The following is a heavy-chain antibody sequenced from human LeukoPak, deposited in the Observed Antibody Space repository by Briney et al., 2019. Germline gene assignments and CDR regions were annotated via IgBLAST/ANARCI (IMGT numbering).Heavy chain of an antibody. CDR1: GFTFSSYA. D-gene: IGHD3-22*01. CDR2: ISGSGRST. CDR3: AKEGTRVVAIDY. J-gene: IGHJ4*02. V-gene: IGHV3-23*01. Sequence: SWGSLRLSCAASGFTFSSYAMSWVRQAPGKGLEWVSAISGSGRSTYYADSVKGRFTISRDNSKNTLYLQMNSLRAEDTAVYYCAKEGTRVVAIDYWGRGTLVTVSS.